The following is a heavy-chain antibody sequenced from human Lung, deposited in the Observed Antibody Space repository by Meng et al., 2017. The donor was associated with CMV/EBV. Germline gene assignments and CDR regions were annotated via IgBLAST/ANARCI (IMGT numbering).Heavy chain of an antibody. J-gene: IGHJ4*02. V-gene: IGHV5-51*01. CDR1: GYSFSTYW. CDR3: ASGAGNY. CDR2: IHPSDSET. Sequence: ESXKISCKGSGYSFSTYWIAWVRQMPGKGLEWMGVIHPSDSETTYSPSFEGQVTISADKSISTVYLHWSYLKASDTGMYYCASGAGNYWGQGTLVTVPS. D-gene: IGHD1-26*01.